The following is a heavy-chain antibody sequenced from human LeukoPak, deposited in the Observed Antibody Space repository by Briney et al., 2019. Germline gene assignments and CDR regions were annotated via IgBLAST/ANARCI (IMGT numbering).Heavy chain of an antibody. V-gene: IGHV1-8*01. J-gene: IGHJ6*02. D-gene: IGHD3-10*01. Sequence: ASVKISCKASGYTFTSYDINWVRQATGQGLEWMGWMNPNSGNTGYAQKFQGRVTMTRNTSISTAYMELSSLRSEDTAVYYCARGGYYYGSGGGYGMDVWGQGTTVTVSS. CDR1: GYTFTSYD. CDR3: ARGGYYYGSGGGYGMDV. CDR2: MNPNSGNT.